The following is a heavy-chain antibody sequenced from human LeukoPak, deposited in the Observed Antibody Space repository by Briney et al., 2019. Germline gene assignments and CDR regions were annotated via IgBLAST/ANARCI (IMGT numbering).Heavy chain of an antibody. V-gene: IGHV4-59*11. CDR1: GGSIRSHY. J-gene: IGHJ5*02. D-gene: IGHD2-2*03. Sequence: PSQTLSLTCTVAGGSIRSHYWSWIRQPPGKGLEWIGYMHYSGSTNYNPSLKSRVTISVDTSKNQFSLMLSSVTAADTAVYYCARTGYCSSTSCYQFDPWGQGTLVTVSS. CDR2: MHYSGST. CDR3: ARTGYCSSTSCYQFDP.